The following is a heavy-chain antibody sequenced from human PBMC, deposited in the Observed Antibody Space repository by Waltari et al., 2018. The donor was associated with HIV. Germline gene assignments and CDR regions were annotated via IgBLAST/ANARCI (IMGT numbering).Heavy chain of an antibody. V-gene: IGHV3-30*01. CDR1: GFFFRAFA. CDR3: AREGIVAAPFDF. D-gene: IGHD2-15*01. CDR2: ISRDGSSK. J-gene: IGHJ4*02. Sequence: QVQLVESGGGLVQPGGSLRLSCAASGFFFRAFAIHWVRQAPGKGLEWVAVISRDGSSKYYADSVQGRFTISRDNSKNSLHLHMNSLRPKDTAVYYCAREGIVAAPFDFWGLGTLVTVSS.